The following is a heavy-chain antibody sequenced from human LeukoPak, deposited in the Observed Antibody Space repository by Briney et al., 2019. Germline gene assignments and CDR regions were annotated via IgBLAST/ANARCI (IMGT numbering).Heavy chain of an antibody. CDR1: GGSISSGSYY. Sequence: SSETLSLTCTVSGGSISSGSYYWSWIRQPAGKGLEWIGRIYTSGSTNYNPSLKSRVTISVDTSMNQFSLKLSSVTAADTAVYYCARTLSKARAFDIWGQGTMVTVSS. V-gene: IGHV4-61*02. J-gene: IGHJ3*02. D-gene: IGHD5/OR15-5a*01. CDR3: ARTLSKARAFDI. CDR2: IYTSGST.